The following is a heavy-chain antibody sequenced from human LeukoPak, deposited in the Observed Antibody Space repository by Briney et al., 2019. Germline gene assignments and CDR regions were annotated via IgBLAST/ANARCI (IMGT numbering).Heavy chain of an antibody. D-gene: IGHD6-13*01. V-gene: IGHV3-53*01. CDR1: GFTVSSNY. CDR3: ARDGGSSWYPYWYFDL. Sequence: HPGGSLRLSCAASGFTVSSNYMSWVRQAPGKGLEWVSVIYSGGSTYYADSVKGRFTISRDNSKNTLYLQMNSLRAEDTAVYYCARDGGSSWYPYWYFDLWGRGTLVTVSS. CDR2: IYSGGST. J-gene: IGHJ2*01.